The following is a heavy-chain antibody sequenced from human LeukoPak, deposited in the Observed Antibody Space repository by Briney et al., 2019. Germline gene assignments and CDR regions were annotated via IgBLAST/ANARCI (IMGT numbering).Heavy chain of an antibody. Sequence: PGGSLRLSCEASGFTLSSYSMSWVRQAPGKGLEWISYISSTANTIYYADSVKGRFIISRDNAKNSLSLQMNSLRAEDTAVYYCARDRWFGESLPAHFDYWGQGTLVTVSS. J-gene: IGHJ4*02. V-gene: IGHV3-48*01. CDR2: ISSTANTI. D-gene: IGHD3-10*01. CDR3: ARDRWFGESLPAHFDY. CDR1: GFTLSSYS.